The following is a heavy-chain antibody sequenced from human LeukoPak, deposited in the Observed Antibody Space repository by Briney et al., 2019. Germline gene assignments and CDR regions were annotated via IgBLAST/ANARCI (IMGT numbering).Heavy chain of an antibody. V-gene: IGHV3-30*02. D-gene: IGHD4-17*01. J-gene: IGHJ4*02. CDR3: ARDRHGAYASEY. Sequence: GGSLRLSCAASGFTFSSYGMHWVRQAPGKGLEWVAFIRYDGSNKYYADSVKGRFTISRDNAQNSLYLQMNSLRDEDTAVYYCARDRHGAYASEYWGQGTLVTVSS. CDR2: IRYDGSNK. CDR1: GFTFSSYG.